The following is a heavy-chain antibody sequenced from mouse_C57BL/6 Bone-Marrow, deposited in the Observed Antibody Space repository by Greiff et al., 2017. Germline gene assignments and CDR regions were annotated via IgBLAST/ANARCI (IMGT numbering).Heavy chain of an antibody. CDR1: GFSFNTYA. CDR2: IRSKSNNYAT. D-gene: IGHD2-4*01. CDR3: VSLYDYGFAY. J-gene: IGHJ3*01. Sequence: EVQLVESGGGLVQPKGSLKLSCAASGFSFNTYAMNWVRQAPGKGLEWVARIRSKSNNYATYYADSVKDRFTISRDDSESMLYLQMNNLKTEDTAMYYCVSLYDYGFAYWGQGTLVTVSA. V-gene: IGHV10-1*01.